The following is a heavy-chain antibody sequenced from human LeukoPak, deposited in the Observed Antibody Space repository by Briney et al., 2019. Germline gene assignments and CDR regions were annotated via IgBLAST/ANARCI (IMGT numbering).Heavy chain of an antibody. D-gene: IGHD6-13*01. CDR2: ISSSSSYI. Sequence: GGSLRLSCAASGFTFSSYSMNWVRQAPGKGLEWVSSISSSSSYIYYADSVKGRFTISRDNAKNSLYLQMNSLRAEDTAVYYCARESEVAAAGHFDYWGQGTLVTVSS. J-gene: IGHJ4*02. CDR1: GFTFSSYS. V-gene: IGHV3-21*01. CDR3: ARESEVAAAGHFDY.